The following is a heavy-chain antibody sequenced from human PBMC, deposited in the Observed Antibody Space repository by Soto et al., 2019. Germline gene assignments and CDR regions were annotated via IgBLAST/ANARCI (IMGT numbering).Heavy chain of an antibody. J-gene: IGHJ4*02. Sequence: GGSLRLSCAASGFTFSSYWMSWVRQAPGEGLEWVANIKQDGSEKYYVDSVKGRFTISRDNAKNSLYLQMNSLRAEDTAVYSCARRGRNIVLVVANNTYCFDYWGQGTLVTVSS. CDR2: IKQDGSEK. V-gene: IGHV3-7*01. CDR1: GFTFSSYW. CDR3: ARRGRNIVLVVANNTYCFDY. D-gene: IGHD2-15*01.